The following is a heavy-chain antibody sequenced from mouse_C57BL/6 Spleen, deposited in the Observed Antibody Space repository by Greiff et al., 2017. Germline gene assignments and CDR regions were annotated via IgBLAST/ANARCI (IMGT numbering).Heavy chain of an antibody. V-gene: IGHV1-81*01. Sequence: QVQLQQSGAELARPGASVKLSCKASGYTFTSYGISWVKQRTGQGLEWIGEIYPRCGNTDYNEKFKGKATLTADKSSSTAYMELRSLTSEDSAVYFCAREITTVVAPNYCAMGYWGQGTSVTVSS. D-gene: IGHD1-1*01. J-gene: IGHJ4*01. CDR3: AREITTVVAPNYCAMGY. CDR2: IYPRCGNT. CDR1: GYTFTSYG.